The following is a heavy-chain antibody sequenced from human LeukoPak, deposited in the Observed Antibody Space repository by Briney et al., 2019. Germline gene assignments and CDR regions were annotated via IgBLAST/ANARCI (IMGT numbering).Heavy chain of an antibody. D-gene: IGHD3-16*01. CDR3: AREWGDYYYYYYMDV. V-gene: IGHV4-61*02. J-gene: IGHJ6*03. CDR1: GGSISSGSYY. Sequence: PSQTLSLTCTVSGGSISSGSYYWSWIRQPAGKGLEWIGRIYTSGSPNYNPSLKSRVTISEDTSKNQFSLKLSSVTAADTAVYYCAREWGDYYYYYYMDVWGKGTTVTVSS. CDR2: IYTSGSP.